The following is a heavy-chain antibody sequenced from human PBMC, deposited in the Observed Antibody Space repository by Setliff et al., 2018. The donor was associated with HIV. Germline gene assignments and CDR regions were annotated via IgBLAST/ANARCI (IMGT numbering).Heavy chain of an antibody. Sequence: SETLSLTCTISGGFISNHYWNWIRQPPGKGLEWIGSTHYSGSTNYNPSLKSRVTISVDTSKNQFSLKLSSVTAADTAVYYCARGLYSSSWYGSYWFDPWGQGTLVTVSS. CDR2: THYSGST. CDR1: GGFISNHY. V-gene: IGHV4-59*11. CDR3: ARGLYSSSWYGSYWFDP. D-gene: IGHD6-13*01. J-gene: IGHJ5*02.